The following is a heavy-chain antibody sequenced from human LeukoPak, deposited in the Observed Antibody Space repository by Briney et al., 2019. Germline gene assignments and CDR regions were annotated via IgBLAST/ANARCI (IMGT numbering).Heavy chain of an antibody. V-gene: IGHV3-21*01. CDR1: GFTFSGHS. D-gene: IGHD1-1*01. CDR3: ARGGVATTGTDY. Sequence: PGGSLRLSCAASGFTFSGHSMNWVRQAPGQGLEWVSSISSSSTYIYYADSVRGRFSISRDNAKNSLYLQMNSLRAEDTAVYYCARGGVATTGTDYWGQGTLVTVSS. CDR2: ISSSSTYI. J-gene: IGHJ4*02.